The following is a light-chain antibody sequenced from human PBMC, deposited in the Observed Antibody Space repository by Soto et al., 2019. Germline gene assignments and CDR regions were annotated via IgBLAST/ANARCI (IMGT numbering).Light chain of an antibody. Sequence: EIVLTQSPGTLSLSPGARATLSCRASQSVSSTYLAWYQQKPGQAPRLLIYAASSRATGIPDRFSGSGSVTDFTLSISRQEPEDFAVYYCQQYGNSPYTFGQGTKMEIK. CDR2: AAS. CDR1: QSVSSTY. CDR3: QQYGNSPYT. J-gene: IGKJ2*01. V-gene: IGKV3-20*01.